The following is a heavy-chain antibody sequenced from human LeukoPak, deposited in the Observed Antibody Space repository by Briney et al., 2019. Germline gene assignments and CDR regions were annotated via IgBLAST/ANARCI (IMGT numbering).Heavy chain of an antibody. Sequence: ASVKVSCKASGYTFTSYDSNWVRQATGQGLEWMGWMNPNSGNTGYAQKFQGRVTMTRNTSISTAYMELSSLRSEDTAVYYCAKDQGTGIAAAGTSHYWGQGTLVTVSS. J-gene: IGHJ4*02. CDR1: GYTFTSYD. CDR3: AKDQGTGIAAAGTSHY. V-gene: IGHV1-8*01. CDR2: MNPNSGNT. D-gene: IGHD6-13*01.